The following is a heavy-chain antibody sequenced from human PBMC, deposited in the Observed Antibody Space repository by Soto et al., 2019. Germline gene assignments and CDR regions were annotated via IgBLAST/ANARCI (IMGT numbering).Heavy chain of an antibody. CDR3: AAAIGVTESAYFHH. Sequence: GESLNISCKGSGFTSNHNWIAWVRQMPGKGLEWMGIIYPSDSDTRYSPSFQGQVTISADKSISTAYLQWTSLKASDTATYYCAAAIGVTESAYFHHWGQGTRVTVSS. D-gene: IGHD6-19*01. CDR2: IYPSDSDT. CDR1: GFTSNHNW. V-gene: IGHV5-51*01. J-gene: IGHJ1*01.